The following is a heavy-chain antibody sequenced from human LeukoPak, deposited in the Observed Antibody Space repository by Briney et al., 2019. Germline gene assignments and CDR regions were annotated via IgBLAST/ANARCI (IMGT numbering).Heavy chain of an antibody. CDR1: GYTFINYG. CDR2: ISGYNGDT. D-gene: IGHD6-13*01. J-gene: IGHJ4*02. Sequence: ASVKVACKTSGYTFINYGINWVRQAPGQGLEWMGWISGYNGDTKYAQKLQGRVTMTTDTSTNTAYMELTSLRSDDTAVYYCAKAQDPIAAAGTSPFDYWGQGTLVTVSS. V-gene: IGHV1-18*01. CDR3: AKAQDPIAAAGTSPFDY.